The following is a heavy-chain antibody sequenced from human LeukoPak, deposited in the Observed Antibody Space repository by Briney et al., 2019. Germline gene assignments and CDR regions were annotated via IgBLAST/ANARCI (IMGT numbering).Heavy chain of an antibody. J-gene: IGHJ6*02. CDR1: GFTFSSYA. V-gene: IGHV3-30*04. D-gene: IGHD2-2*01. CDR2: ISYDGSNK. CDR3: AKDILPLVARYGMDI. Sequence: HPGRSLRLSCAASGFTFSSYAMHWVRQAPGKGLEWVAVISYDGSNKYYADSVKGRFTISRDNSKNTLYLQMNSLRAEDTAVYYCAKDILPLVARYGMDIWGQGTTVTVSS.